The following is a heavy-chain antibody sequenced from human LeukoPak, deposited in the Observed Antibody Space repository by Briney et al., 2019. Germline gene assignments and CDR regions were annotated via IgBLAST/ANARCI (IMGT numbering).Heavy chain of an antibody. J-gene: IGHJ6*02. CDR1: GGSISSYY. V-gene: IGHV4-59*08. D-gene: IGHD3-22*01. Sequence: SETLSLTCTVSGGSISSYYWSWIRQPPGKALEWIGYIYYSGSTNYNPSLKSRVTISVDTSKNQFSLKLSSVTAADTAVYYCARHMLTYYYDSSGYYALYYYYGMDVWGQGTTVTVSS. CDR3: ARHMLTYYYDSSGYYALYYYYGMDV. CDR2: IYYSGST.